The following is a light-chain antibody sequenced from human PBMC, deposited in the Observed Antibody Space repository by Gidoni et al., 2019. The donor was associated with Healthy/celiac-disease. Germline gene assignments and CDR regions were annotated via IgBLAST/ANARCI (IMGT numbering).Light chain of an antibody. Sequence: SYELTQPHSVSVSPGQTASITCSGDKLGDKYACWYQQKPGPSPVLVIYQDSKRPSGIPELFSGSNSGNTATLTISGTQSMDEADYYCQACDSSTVVFGVGTKLTVL. J-gene: IGLJ2*01. CDR1: KLGDKY. CDR2: QDS. CDR3: QACDSSTVV. V-gene: IGLV3-1*01.